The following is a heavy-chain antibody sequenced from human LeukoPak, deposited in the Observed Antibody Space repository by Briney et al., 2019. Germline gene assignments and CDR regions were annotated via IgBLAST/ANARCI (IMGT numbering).Heavy chain of an antibody. CDR1: GFTFSSYG. CDR3: ARDSNYYGSEYYYYYYGMDV. CDR2: IRYDGSNK. D-gene: IGHD3-10*01. V-gene: IGHV3-30*02. Sequence: GGSLRLSCAASGFTFSSYGMHWVRQAPGKGLEWVAFIRYDGSNKYYADSVKGRFTISRDNSKNTLYLQMNSLRTEDTAVYYCARDSNYYGSEYYYYYYGMDVWGQGTTVTVSS. J-gene: IGHJ6*02.